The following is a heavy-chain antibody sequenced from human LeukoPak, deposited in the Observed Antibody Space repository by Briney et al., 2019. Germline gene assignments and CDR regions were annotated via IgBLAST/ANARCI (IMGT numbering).Heavy chain of an antibody. V-gene: IGHV4-39*01. CDR2: IYYSGST. D-gene: IGHD4-11*01. CDR1: GGSISSSSYY. J-gene: IGHJ4*02. CDR3: ASQGPFITVTRGLSFDY. Sequence: SETLSLTCTVSGGSISSSSYYWGWLRQPPGKGLEWIGSIYYSGSTYYNPSLKSRVTISVDTSKTQFSLKLSSVTAADTAVYYCASQGPFITVTRGLSFDYWGQGTLVTVSS.